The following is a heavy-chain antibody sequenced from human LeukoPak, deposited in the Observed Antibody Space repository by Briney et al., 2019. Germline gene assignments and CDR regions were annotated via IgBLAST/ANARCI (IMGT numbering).Heavy chain of an antibody. Sequence: ASVTVSCKASGYTFTDYYIHWVRQAPGQGLEWMGWINPNSDYTFYAQKFQGRVTLTRDTSISTVYMELTTLTSDDTALYYCAVAPGDYWGQGTLVSVS. CDR3: AVAPGDY. J-gene: IGHJ4*02. CDR1: GYTFTDYY. CDR2: INPNSDYT. V-gene: IGHV1-2*02. D-gene: IGHD2-21*01.